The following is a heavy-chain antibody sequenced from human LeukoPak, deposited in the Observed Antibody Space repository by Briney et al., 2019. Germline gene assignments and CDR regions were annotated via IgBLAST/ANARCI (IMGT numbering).Heavy chain of an antibody. V-gene: IGHV3-30*02. CDR1: GFTFSSYG. J-gene: IGHJ4*02. D-gene: IGHD2-2*01. Sequence: GGSLRLSCAASGFTFSSYGMHWVRQAPGKGLEWVAFKRYDGGNKYYADSVKGRFTISRDNSKNTLYLQMNSLRAEDTAVYYCAKDYGTSCPDYWGQGTLVTVSS. CDR2: KRYDGGNK. CDR3: AKDYGTSCPDY.